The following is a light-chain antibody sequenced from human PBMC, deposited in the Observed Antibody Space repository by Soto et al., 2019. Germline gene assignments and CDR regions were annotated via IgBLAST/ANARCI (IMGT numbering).Light chain of an antibody. J-gene: IGKJ3*01. Sequence: EIVLTQSPATLSLSPGESATLSCRTSHSVSSNSLAWHQQKPGQAPRLLMYAASSRAAGIPDRFSGSGSGTDFTLTISRLEPEDFAVYYCQQHGSWGITFGPGTKVDI. V-gene: IGKV3-20*01. CDR1: HSVSSNS. CDR2: AAS. CDR3: QQHGSWGIT.